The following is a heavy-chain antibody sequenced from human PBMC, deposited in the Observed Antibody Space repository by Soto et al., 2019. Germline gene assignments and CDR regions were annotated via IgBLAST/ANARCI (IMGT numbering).Heavy chain of an antibody. Sequence: PGESLKISCEGVGYIFTNYWIAWVRQMPGKGPEWMGTIYPGDSDMRYSPSFRGRFTISRDNSKNSLYLQMNSLRTEDTALYYCAKDRRDGYNYGDYFDYWGQGTLVTVSS. CDR2: IYPGDSDM. CDR1: GYIFTNYW. D-gene: IGHD5-12*01. J-gene: IGHJ4*02. V-gene: IGHV5-51*01. CDR3: AKDRRDGYNYGDYFDY.